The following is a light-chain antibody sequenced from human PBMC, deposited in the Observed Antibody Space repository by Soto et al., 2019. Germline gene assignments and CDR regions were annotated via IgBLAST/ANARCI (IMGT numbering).Light chain of an antibody. CDR3: SSYSSSAPGVL. CDR2: DVS. V-gene: IGLV2-14*03. CDR1: SSDVGASNY. J-gene: IGLJ2*01. Sequence: QSALTHPASVSGSPGQSITISCSGTSSDVGASNYVSWYQQHPGEAPKLIIYDVSYRPSGVSNRFSGSKSANTASLTISGLQAADEADYFCSSYSSSAPGVLFGGGTKLTVL.